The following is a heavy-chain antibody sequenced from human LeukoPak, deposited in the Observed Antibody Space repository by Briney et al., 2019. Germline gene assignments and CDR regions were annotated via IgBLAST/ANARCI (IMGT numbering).Heavy chain of an antibody. V-gene: IGHV1-69*13. J-gene: IGHJ6*03. CDR3: ASGNYIGNYYYYYMDV. CDR1: GGTFSSYA. Sequence: ASVKVSCKASGGTFSSYAISWVRQAPGQGLEWMGGIIPIFGTANYAQKFQGRVTITADESTSTAYMELSSLRSEDTAVYYCASGNYIGNYYYYYMDVWGKGTTVTVSS. CDR2: IIPIFGTA. D-gene: IGHD1-7*01.